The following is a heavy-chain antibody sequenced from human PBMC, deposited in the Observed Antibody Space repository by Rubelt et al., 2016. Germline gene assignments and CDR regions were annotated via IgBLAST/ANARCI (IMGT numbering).Heavy chain of an antibody. Sequence: TCTVSGGSISSYYWSWIRQPPGKGLEWIGYIYYSGSTNYNPSLKSRVTISVDTSKNQFSLKLSSVTAADTAVYYCARGRKGGYGHYYYYYYGMDVWGQGTTVTVSS. V-gene: IGHV4-59*12. D-gene: IGHD3-22*01. CDR3: ARGRKGGYGHYYYYYYGMDV. CDR1: GGSISSYY. CDR2: IYYSGST. J-gene: IGHJ6*02.